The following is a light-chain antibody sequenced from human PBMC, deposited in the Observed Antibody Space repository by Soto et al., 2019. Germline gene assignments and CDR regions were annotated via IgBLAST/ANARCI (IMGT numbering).Light chain of an antibody. CDR2: DVY. CDR1: SSDVGGFNY. Sequence: QSALTHPASVSGSPGQSITISCTGTSSDVGGFNYVSWYQQHPGKAPKLLIFDVYSRPSGISNRFSGSKSGNTASLTTSGLQAEDEADYYCSSYTTSSSDIFGAGTKVTVL. CDR3: SSYTTSSSDI. J-gene: IGLJ1*01. V-gene: IGLV2-14*01.